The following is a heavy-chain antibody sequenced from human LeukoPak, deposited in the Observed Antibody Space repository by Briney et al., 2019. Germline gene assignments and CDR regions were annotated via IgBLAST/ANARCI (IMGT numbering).Heavy chain of an antibody. Sequence: GPGGSLRLSCAASGFTFSSYAMSWVRQAPGKGLEWVSGINWNGGRTDYADSVKGRFTISRDNAKNSLYLQMNSLRAEDTALYYCARYDYSNYVGYYDQWGQGTLVTVSS. CDR1: GFTFSSYA. CDR2: INWNGGRT. CDR3: ARYDYSNYVGYYDQ. V-gene: IGHV3-20*04. J-gene: IGHJ4*02. D-gene: IGHD4-11*01.